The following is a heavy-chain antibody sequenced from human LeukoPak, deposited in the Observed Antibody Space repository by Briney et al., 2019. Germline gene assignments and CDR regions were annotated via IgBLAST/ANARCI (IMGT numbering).Heavy chain of an antibody. CDR2: IKQDGSEK. CDR1: GFTFSSYW. Sequence: PGGSLRLSCAASGFTFSSYWMSWVRQAPGKGLEWVANIKQDGSEKYYVDSVKGRFTISRDNAKNSLYLQMNSLRAEDTAVYYCARIQDSSGRYFDYWGQGTLVTVSS. CDR3: ARIQDSSGRYFDY. V-gene: IGHV3-7*01. J-gene: IGHJ4*02. D-gene: IGHD6-19*01.